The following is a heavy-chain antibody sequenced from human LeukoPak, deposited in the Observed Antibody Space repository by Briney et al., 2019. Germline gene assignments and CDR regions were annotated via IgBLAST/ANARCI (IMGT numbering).Heavy chain of an antibody. D-gene: IGHD2-2*01. CDR1: GYTFTSYG. V-gene: IGHV1-18*01. CDR2: ISAYNGNT. CDR3: ARDYKLYCSSTSCYSMVFDP. J-gene: IGHJ5*02. Sequence: ASVKVSCKASGYTFTSYGISWVRQAPGQGLEWMGWISAYNGNTNHAQKLQGRVTMTTDTSTSTAYMELRSLRSDDTAVYYCARDYKLYCSSTSCYSMVFDPWGQGTLVTVSS.